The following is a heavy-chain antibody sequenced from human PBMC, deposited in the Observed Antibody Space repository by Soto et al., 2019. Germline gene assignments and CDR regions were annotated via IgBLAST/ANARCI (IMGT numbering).Heavy chain of an antibody. CDR1: GYTFTSYY. V-gene: IGHV1-46*01. J-gene: IGHJ1*01. CDR2: INPSGGST. CDR3: ARTSSGNYYDSSGYYGGDFQH. Sequence: QVQLVQSGAEVKKPGASVKVSCKASGYTFTSYYMHWVRQAPGQGLEWMGIINPSGGSTSYAQKSQGRVTMTRDTSTSTVYMELSSLRSEDTAVYYCARTSSGNYYDSSGYYGGDFQHWGQGTLVTVSS. D-gene: IGHD3-22*01.